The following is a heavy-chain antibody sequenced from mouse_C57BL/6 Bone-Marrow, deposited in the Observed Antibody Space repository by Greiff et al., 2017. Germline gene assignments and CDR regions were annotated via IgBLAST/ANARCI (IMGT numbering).Heavy chain of an antibody. V-gene: IGHV1-62-2*01. CDR2: FYPGSGSI. J-gene: IGHJ2*01. CDR1: GYIFTEYT. D-gene: IGHD2-4*01. CDR3: ARHERYYDYEGYFDY. Sequence: QVQLQQSGAELVKPGASVKLSCKASGYIFTEYTIHWVKQRSGQGLEWIGWFYPGSGSIKYKERVKDKATLTADKSSHTVYMELSRLTSEDSAVYFCARHERYYDYEGYFDYWGQGTTLTVSS.